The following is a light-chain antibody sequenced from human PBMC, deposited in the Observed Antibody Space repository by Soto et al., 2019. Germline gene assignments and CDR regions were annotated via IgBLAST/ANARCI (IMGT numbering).Light chain of an antibody. V-gene: IGKV3-20*01. Sequence: EIVLTQSPGTLSLSPGERATLSCRASSSYLAWYQQKVGQAPRLLIYGASIRATGIPDRFSGSASGTDFTLTISRLEPEDSEFYYCLHYIDPWWTFGQGTKGDIK. CDR2: GAS. J-gene: IGKJ1*01. CDR3: LHYIDPWWT. CDR1: SSY.